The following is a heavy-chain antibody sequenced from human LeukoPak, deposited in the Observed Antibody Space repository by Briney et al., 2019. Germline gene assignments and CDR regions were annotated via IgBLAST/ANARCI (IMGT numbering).Heavy chain of an antibody. D-gene: IGHD2-21*02. CDR3: AHSMRVVTANDAFDI. CDR1: GFSLSTSGVG. Sequence: SGPTLVKPTQTLTLTCTFSGFSLSTSGVGVGWIRQPPGKALEWLAPIYWDDDKRYSPSLKSRLTITKDTSKNQVVLTMTNMDPVDTATYYCAHSMRVVTANDAFDIWGQGTMVTVPS. CDR2: IYWDDDK. J-gene: IGHJ3*02. V-gene: IGHV2-5*02.